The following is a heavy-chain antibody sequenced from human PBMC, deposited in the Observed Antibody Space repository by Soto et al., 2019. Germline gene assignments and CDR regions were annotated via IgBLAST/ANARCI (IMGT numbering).Heavy chain of an antibody. J-gene: IGHJ6*02. CDR3: AKDSSSGYYYYYGMDV. Sequence: GGSLRLSCAASGFTFSSYGMHWVRQAPGKGLEWVAVISYDGSNKYYADSVKGRFTISRDNSKNTLYLQMNSPRAEDTAVYYCAKDSSSGYYYYYGMDVWGQGTTVTVSS. D-gene: IGHD6-6*01. CDR1: GFTFSSYG. V-gene: IGHV3-30*18. CDR2: ISYDGSNK.